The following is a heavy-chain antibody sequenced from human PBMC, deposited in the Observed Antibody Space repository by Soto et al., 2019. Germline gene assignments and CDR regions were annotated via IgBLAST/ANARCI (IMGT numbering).Heavy chain of an antibody. Sequence: GPTLVNPTQTLTLTCTFSGFSLSTSGMCVSWIRQPPGKALEWLALIDWDDDKYYSTSLKTRLTISKDTSKNQVVLRMTNMDPVDTATYYCARTQIVGATVLVDYWGQGTLVTVSS. V-gene: IGHV2-70*01. J-gene: IGHJ4*02. D-gene: IGHD1-26*01. CDR3: ARTQIVGATVLVDY. CDR1: GFSLSTSGMC. CDR2: IDWDDDK.